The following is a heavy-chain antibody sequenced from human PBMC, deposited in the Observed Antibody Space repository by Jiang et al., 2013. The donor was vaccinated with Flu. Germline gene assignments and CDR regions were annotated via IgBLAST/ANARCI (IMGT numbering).Heavy chain of an antibody. Sequence: LLKPSETLSLTCTVSGGSVSSGSYYWSWIRQPPGKGLEWIGYIYYSGSTNYNPSLKSRVTISVDTSKNQFSLKLSSVTAADTAVYYCARVPLRDYTFGGVIAGAEYFQHWGQGTLVTVSS. CDR1: GGSVSSGSYY. V-gene: IGHV4-61*01. J-gene: IGHJ1*01. CDR3: ARVPLRDYTFGGVIAGAEYFQH. CDR2: IYYSGST. D-gene: IGHD3-16*02.